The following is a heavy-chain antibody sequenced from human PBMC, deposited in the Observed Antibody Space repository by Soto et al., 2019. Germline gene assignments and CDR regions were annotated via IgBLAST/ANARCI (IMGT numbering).Heavy chain of an antibody. V-gene: IGHV3-23*01. D-gene: IGHD3-10*01. J-gene: IGHJ4*02. CDR2: ITDTGGDA. CDR1: GLTFGSRA. CDR3: ARGSTDSYPGSRIFDF. Sequence: GGSLRLSCVASGLTFGSRAMSWVRQAPGEGLQWVSTITDTGGDAKYADSVRGRFVISRDNSKKTLYLQMTSLTAEDSAMYFCARGSTDSYPGSRIFDFWGRGTLVTVPS.